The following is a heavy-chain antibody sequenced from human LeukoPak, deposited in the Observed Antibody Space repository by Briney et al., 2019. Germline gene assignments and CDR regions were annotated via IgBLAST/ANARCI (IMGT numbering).Heavy chain of an antibody. CDR2: TYYRSKWYN. CDR1: GDSVSSNSAA. Sequence: SQTLSLTCAISGDSVSSNSAAWSWIRQSPSRGLEWLGRTYYRSKWYNDYAVSVKSRLTITPDTSKNQFSLQLNSVTPEDTAVYYCARGLLRLGVDYWGQGTLVTVSS. V-gene: IGHV6-1*01. J-gene: IGHJ4*02. CDR3: ARGLLRLGVDY. D-gene: IGHD5-12*01.